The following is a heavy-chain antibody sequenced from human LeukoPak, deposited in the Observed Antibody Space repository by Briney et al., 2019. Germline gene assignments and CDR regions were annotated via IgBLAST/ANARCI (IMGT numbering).Heavy chain of an antibody. Sequence: SSETLSLTCTVSGGSISNYYWSWIRQPPGERMEWIGYVYYTGTINYNPSLKSRVTISVDTSKNQFSLKLSSVTAADTAMYYCAKEIEGLGVPARRWFDNWGQGTLVTVSS. CDR2: VYYTGTI. CDR3: AKEIEGLGVPARRWFDN. J-gene: IGHJ4*02. V-gene: IGHV4-59*01. CDR1: GGSISNYY. D-gene: IGHD2-2*01.